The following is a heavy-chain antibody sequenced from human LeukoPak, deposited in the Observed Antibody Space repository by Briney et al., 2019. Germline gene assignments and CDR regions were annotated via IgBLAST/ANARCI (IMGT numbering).Heavy chain of an antibody. D-gene: IGHD5-24*01. CDR3: ARENKAERWPGRYYYGMDV. CDR1: GGTFSSYA. J-gene: IGHJ6*02. Sequence: SVKVSCKASGGTFSSYAISWVRQAPGQGLEWMGRIIPILGIANYAQKFQGRVTITADKSTSTAYMELSSLRSEDTAVYYCARENKAERWPGRYYYGMDVWGQGTTVTVSS. V-gene: IGHV1-69*04. CDR2: IIPILGIA.